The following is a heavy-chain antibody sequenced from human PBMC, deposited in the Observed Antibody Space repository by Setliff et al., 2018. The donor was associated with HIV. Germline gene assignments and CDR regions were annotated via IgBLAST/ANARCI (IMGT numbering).Heavy chain of an antibody. Sequence: PSETLSLTCTVSGGSISSYYWSWIRQPPGKGLEWIGYIYYSGITNYNPSLRGRVSISVDTSKSQISLRLNSVSAADTAVCYCARDPGGLYCTSSSCQGGCFDPWGQGALVTVSS. D-gene: IGHD2-2*01. CDR1: GGSISSYY. CDR2: IYYSGIT. CDR3: ARDPGGLYCTSSSCQGGCFDP. J-gene: IGHJ5*02. V-gene: IGHV4-59*01.